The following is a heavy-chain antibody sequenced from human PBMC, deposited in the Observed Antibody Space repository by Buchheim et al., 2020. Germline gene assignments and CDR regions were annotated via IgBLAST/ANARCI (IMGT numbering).Heavy chain of an antibody. J-gene: IGHJ6*02. Sequence: QVQLQESGPGLVKPSQTLSLTCTVSGGSISSGDYYWSWIRQPPGKGLEWIGYIYYSGSTYYNPSLKSRVTISVDTSKNQFSLKLSSVTAADTAVYYCARHNPPLVPAAMARGYYYYGMDVWGQGTT. D-gene: IGHD2-2*01. CDR3: ARHNPPLVPAAMARGYYYYGMDV. CDR2: IYYSGST. CDR1: GGSISSGDYY. V-gene: IGHV4-30-4*01.